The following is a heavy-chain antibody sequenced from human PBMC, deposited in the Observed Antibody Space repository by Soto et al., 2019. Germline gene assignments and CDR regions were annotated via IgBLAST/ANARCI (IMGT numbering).Heavy chain of an antibody. CDR2: IITLLGIA. CDR3: ARESPSGAQNDSAF. CDR1: GDSFSSYT. J-gene: IGHJ4*02. V-gene: IGHV1-69*04. Sequence: QVQLVHSGAEVKNPGSSVKVSCKASGDSFSSYTLTWVRQAPGLGLHWMGRIITLLGIARYAQRLQGRVTITADTSTGTTYMELSSLRSEDTAVYYCARESPSGAQNDSAFWGQGTLVTVTS. D-gene: IGHD7-27*01.